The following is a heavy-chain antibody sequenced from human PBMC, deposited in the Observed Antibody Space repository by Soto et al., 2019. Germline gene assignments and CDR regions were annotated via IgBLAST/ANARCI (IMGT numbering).Heavy chain of an antibody. CDR3: AKDRVGTTTGPFDY. D-gene: IGHD1-26*01. J-gene: IGHJ4*02. CDR1: GFTFSSFA. CDR2: ISYDGNNE. Sequence: QVQLVESGGGVVQPGRSLRLSCAASGFTFSSFAIHWVRQAPGKGLEWVAVISYDGNNEYYADSVKGRFTISRDNSKNTLYLQMNSLRAEDTAVYYCAKDRVGTTTGPFDYWGQGTLVTVSS. V-gene: IGHV3-30*18.